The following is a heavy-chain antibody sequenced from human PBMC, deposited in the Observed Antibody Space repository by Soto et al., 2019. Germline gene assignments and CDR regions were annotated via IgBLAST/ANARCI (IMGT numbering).Heavy chain of an antibody. D-gene: IGHD3-10*01. CDR1: GGSFSGYY. V-gene: IGHV4-34*01. CDR3: ARGRSTTMVRGVAFYGMDV. CDR2: INHSGST. Sequence: QVQLQQWGAGLLKPSETLSLTCAVYGGSFSGYYWSWIRQPPGKGLEWIGEINHSGSTNYNPSLNSRVTISVDTSKNQFSLKLSSVTAADTAVYYCARGRSTTMVRGVAFYGMDVWGQGTTVTVSS. J-gene: IGHJ6*02.